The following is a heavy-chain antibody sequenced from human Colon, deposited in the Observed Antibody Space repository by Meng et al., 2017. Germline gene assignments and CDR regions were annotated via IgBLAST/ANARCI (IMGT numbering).Heavy chain of an antibody. V-gene: IGHV4-34*02. D-gene: IGHD4-17*01. CDR1: GGSFRGFY. CDR3: ATGLRHGDWFDP. CDR2: IDHFGIS. J-gene: IGHJ5*02. Sequence: QIQQGGAGLLKASEPLSLTCAGSGGSFRGFYWSWTRPPPGKGLEWIGEIDHFGISNYNSSLKGRLTMSVDTSKKQISLTLTSVTAADTAVYYCATGLRHGDWFDPWGPGTLVTVSS.